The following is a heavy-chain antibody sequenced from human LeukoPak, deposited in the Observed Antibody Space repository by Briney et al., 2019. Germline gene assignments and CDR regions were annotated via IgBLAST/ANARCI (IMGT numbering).Heavy chain of an antibody. D-gene: IGHD3-22*01. V-gene: IGHV3-53*01. Sequence: GGSLRLSCAASGFTVSSNYMSWVRQAPGKGLEWVSVIYSGGSTYYADSVKGRFTISRDNSKNTLYLQMNSLRAEDTAVYYCARATYYYDSIGYYVFYFDNWGQGTLVTVSS. J-gene: IGHJ4*02. CDR2: IYSGGST. CDR1: GFTVSSNY. CDR3: ARATYYYDSIGYYVFYFDN.